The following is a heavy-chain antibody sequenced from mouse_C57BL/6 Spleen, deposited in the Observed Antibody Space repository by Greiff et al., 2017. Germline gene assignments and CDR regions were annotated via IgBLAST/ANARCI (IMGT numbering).Heavy chain of an antibody. D-gene: IGHD2-5*01. CDR1: GFTFSSYA. Sequence: DVMLVESGEGLVKPGGSLKLSCAASGFTFSSYAMSWVRQTPEKRLEWVAYISSGGDYIYYADTVKGRFTISRDNARNTLYLQMSSLKSEDTAMYYCTRGENMDSNYNYFDYWGQGTTLTVSS. CDR2: ISSGGDYI. V-gene: IGHV5-9-1*02. J-gene: IGHJ2*01. CDR3: TRGENMDSNYNYFDY.